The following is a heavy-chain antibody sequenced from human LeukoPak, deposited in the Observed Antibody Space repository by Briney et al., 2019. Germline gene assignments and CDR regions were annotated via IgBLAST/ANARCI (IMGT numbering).Heavy chain of an antibody. V-gene: IGHV3-23*01. D-gene: IGHD3-10*01. CDR2: ISGSGGST. CDR3: ARDLHGSRDV. CDR1: GFTFSSYA. Sequence: PGGSLRLSCAASGFTFSSYAMSWVRQAPGKGLEWVSAISGSGGSTYYADSVKGRFTISRDNAKNTLYLQMDSLRAEDTAVYYCARDLHGSRDVWGKGTTVTVSS. J-gene: IGHJ6*04.